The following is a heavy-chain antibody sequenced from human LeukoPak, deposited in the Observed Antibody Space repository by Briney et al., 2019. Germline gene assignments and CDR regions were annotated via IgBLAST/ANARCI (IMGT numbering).Heavy chain of an antibody. CDR1: GGSISSGGYY. Sequence: PSETLSLTCTVSGGSISSGGYYWSWIRQPPGKGLEWIGYIYHSGSTYYNPSLKSRVTISVDRSKNQFSLKLSSVTAADTAVYYCAREGRPALRFLEWSKRPMWFDPWGQGTLVTVSS. V-gene: IGHV4-30-2*01. CDR3: AREGRPALRFLEWSKRPMWFDP. D-gene: IGHD3-3*01. CDR2: IYHSGST. J-gene: IGHJ5*02.